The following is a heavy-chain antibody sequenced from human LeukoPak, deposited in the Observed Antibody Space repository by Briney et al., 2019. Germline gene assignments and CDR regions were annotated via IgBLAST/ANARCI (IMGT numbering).Heavy chain of an antibody. CDR1: GFIFSGYG. V-gene: IGHV3-30*18. J-gene: IGHJ4*02. CDR2: ISNDGSNQ. CDR3: AKDVEG. Sequence: GGCLRLSCAASGFIFSGYGMYWVRPAPGKGLEWVGIISNDGSNQYYADSVRGRFTISRDNSKNTVYLQMNDLRGEDTAVYYCAKDVEGWGQGTLVIVSS.